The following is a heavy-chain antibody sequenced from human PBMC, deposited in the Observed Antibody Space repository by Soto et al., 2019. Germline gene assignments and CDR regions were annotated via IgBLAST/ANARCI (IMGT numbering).Heavy chain of an antibody. CDR3: AIAVAGWAFDY. V-gene: IGHV1-18*01. CDR2: ISAYNGNT. D-gene: IGHD6-19*01. Sequence: ASVKVSCKGSGYTYTGDGIGWVRQAPGQGLEWMGWISAYNGNTNYAQKLQGRVTMTTDTSTSTAYMELRSLRSDDTAVYYCAIAVAGWAFDYWGQGTLVTVSS. J-gene: IGHJ4*02. CDR1: GYTYTGDG.